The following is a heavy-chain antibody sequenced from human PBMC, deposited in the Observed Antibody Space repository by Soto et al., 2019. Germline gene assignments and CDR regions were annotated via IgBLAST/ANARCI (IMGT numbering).Heavy chain of an antibody. CDR3: ARGITYYYDNSGFSNWFDP. Sequence: QVQLVQSGAEVKKPGSSVKVSCKASGGTFSSYAISWVRQAPGQGLEWMGGIIPIFGTANYAQKFQGRVTNTADKSTSTAYMELSSLRSEDTAVNYCARGITYYYDNSGFSNWFDPWGQGTLVTVSS. D-gene: IGHD3-22*01. CDR1: GGTFSSYA. J-gene: IGHJ5*02. V-gene: IGHV1-69*06. CDR2: IIPIFGTA.